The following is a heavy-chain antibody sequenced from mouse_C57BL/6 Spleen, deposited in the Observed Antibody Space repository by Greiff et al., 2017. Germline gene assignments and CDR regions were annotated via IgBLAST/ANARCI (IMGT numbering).Heavy chain of an antibody. Sequence: VQLQQPGAELVKPGASVKLSCKASGYTFTSYWMKWVKQRPGQGLEWIGELDPSDCYTNYNQQFKGKATLTVDTSSSTAYRQLSSLTAEDSAGEYWAIITTVDNWGQGTTRTVSS. V-gene: IGHV1-50*01. J-gene: IGHJ2*01. CDR1: GYTFTSYW. CDR3: AIITTVDN. CDR2: LDPSDCYT. D-gene: IGHD1-1*01.